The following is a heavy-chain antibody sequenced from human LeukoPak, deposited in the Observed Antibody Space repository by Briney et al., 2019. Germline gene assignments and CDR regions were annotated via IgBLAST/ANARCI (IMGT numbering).Heavy chain of an antibody. D-gene: IGHD5-24*01. V-gene: IGHV3-43*01. Sequence: GGSLRLSCVGSGFTFDDYHINWVRQVPGKGPEWVSLISWDDDVTYYSDSVRGRFTISRDNSKNSVFMHMSNLTPEDTAFYYCVKHYASRGGTSDAFAVWGPGTMVTVSS. CDR2: ISWDDDVT. CDR3: VKHYASRGGTSDAFAV. CDR1: GFTFDDYH. J-gene: IGHJ3*01.